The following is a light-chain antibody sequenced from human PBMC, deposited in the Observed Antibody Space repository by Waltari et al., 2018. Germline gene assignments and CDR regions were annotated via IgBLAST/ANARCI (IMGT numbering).Light chain of an antibody. Sequence: DILLTQSPATLSSSPGDRATLSCRARQSVSSYLAWYQQKPGQAPRLLIYKASKSATGIPARFSGSGSGTDFTLTISRLEPEDFAVYYCHQYGNSPQTFGQGTKVEIK. CDR1: QSVSSY. CDR3: HQYGNSPQT. CDR2: KAS. J-gene: IGKJ1*01. V-gene: IGKV3-11*01.